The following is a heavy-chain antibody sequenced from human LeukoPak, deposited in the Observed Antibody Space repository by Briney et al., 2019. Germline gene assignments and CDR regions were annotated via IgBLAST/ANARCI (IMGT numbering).Heavy chain of an antibody. D-gene: IGHD3-22*01. CDR2: IYYSGST. CDR1: GGSISSYY. CDR3: ARESYDSSGYYYPFDY. J-gene: IGHJ4*02. V-gene: IGHV4-59*01. Sequence: SETLSLTCTISGGSISSYYWSWIRQPPGKGLEWIGYIYYSGSTNYNPSLKSRVTISVDTSKNQFSLKLSSVTAADTAVYYCARESYDSSGYYYPFDYWGQGTLVTVSS.